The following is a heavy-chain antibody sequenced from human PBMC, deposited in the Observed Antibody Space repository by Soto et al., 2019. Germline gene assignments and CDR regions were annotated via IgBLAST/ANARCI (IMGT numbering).Heavy chain of an antibody. V-gene: IGHV1-46*01. D-gene: IGHD2-2*01. CDR2: INPHGGST. Sequence: ASVKVSCKAPRDTFTSYYINWVRQAPGQGLEWMGVINPHGGSTAYAQKFKGRVTLTRDTSASTAYMELSSLRSEDTAVYYCAADPFCSSTNCYNWFDPWGQGTLVTVSS. CDR1: RDTFTSYY. J-gene: IGHJ5*02. CDR3: AADPFCSSTNCYNWFDP.